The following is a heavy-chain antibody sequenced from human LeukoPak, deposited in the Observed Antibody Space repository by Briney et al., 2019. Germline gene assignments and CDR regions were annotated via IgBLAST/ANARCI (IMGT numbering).Heavy chain of an antibody. CDR1: GYSLTSYW. CDR2: VYPGDSET. CDR3: ARLYYFGSGSFGYFDY. D-gene: IGHD3-10*01. Sequence: GESLKISFKGSGYSLTSYWFGWVRQMPGKGLEWMGIVYPGDSETRYSPSFQGQVTISADKSIRTAYLQWSSLKASDTAVYYCARLYYFGSGSFGYFDYWGQGTLVTVSS. J-gene: IGHJ4*02. V-gene: IGHV5-51*01.